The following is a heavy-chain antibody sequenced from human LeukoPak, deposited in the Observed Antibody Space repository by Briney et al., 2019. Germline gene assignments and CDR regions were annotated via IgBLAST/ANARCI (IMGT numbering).Heavy chain of an antibody. CDR2: IYSGGST. J-gene: IGHJ4*02. Sequence: PGGSLRLSCAASGFTVSSNYMTWVRQAPGKGLEGVSVIYSGGSTYYTDSVKGRCTISRDNSKNTPYLQMNSLTAEDTAVYYCATLAYWGQGTLVTVSS. CDR3: ATLAY. V-gene: IGHV3-66*01. CDR1: GFTVSSNY.